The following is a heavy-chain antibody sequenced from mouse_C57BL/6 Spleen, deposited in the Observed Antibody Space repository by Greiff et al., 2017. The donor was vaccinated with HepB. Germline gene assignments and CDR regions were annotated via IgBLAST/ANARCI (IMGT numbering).Heavy chain of an antibody. V-gene: IGHV1-81*01. D-gene: IGHD3-2*02. Sequence: QVQLQQSGAELARPGASVKLSCKASGYTFTSYGISWVKQRTGQGLEWIGEIYPRSGNTYYNEKFKGKATLTADKSSSTAYMELRSLTSEDSAVYFCARGSSGHAGFAYWGQGTLVTVSA. J-gene: IGHJ3*01. CDR2: IYPRSGNT. CDR1: GYTFTSYG. CDR3: ARGSSGHAGFAY.